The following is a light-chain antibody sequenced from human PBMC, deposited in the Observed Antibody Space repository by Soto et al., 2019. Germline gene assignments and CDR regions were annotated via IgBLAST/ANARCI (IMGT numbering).Light chain of an antibody. CDR3: QQRGNWPPT. CDR2: NTS. V-gene: IGKV3-11*01. J-gene: IGKJ1*01. CDR1: QTISNH. Sequence: EIVLTQSPATLSLSPGERTTLSCRASQTISNHLAWYQQKPGQAPSLLIYNTSNRATGIPARFSGSGSGTDFTLTISSLEPEDFAVYYCQQRGNWPPTFGQGTKVDIK.